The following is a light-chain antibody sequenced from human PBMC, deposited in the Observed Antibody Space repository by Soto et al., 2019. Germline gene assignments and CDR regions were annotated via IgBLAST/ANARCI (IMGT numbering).Light chain of an antibody. Sequence: EIVLTQSPGTLSLSPGERATLSCRASQSVSSSYLAWYQQKPGQAPRLLIYDASSRATGIPDRFSGSGSGTDFTLTISRLEPEDFAVYYCRQYGSSPRTFGQGTKVDIK. V-gene: IGKV3-20*01. J-gene: IGKJ1*01. CDR3: RQYGSSPRT. CDR1: QSVSSSY. CDR2: DAS.